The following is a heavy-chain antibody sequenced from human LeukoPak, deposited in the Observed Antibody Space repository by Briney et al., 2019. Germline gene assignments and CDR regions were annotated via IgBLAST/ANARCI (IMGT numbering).Heavy chain of an antibody. J-gene: IGHJ3*02. V-gene: IGHV3-30*04. D-gene: IGHD4-17*01. Sequence: PGGSLRLSCAASRFTFSSYAMHWVRQAPGKGLEWVSVISYDGSNKYYADSVKGRFTISRDNSKNTLYLQMNSLRAEDTAVYYCARVYGDPDAFDIWGQGTMVTVSS. CDR1: RFTFSSYA. CDR2: ISYDGSNK. CDR3: ARVYGDPDAFDI.